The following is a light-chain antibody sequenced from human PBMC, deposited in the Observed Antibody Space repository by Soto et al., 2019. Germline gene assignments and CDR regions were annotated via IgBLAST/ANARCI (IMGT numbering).Light chain of an antibody. CDR3: QQYNNWPPWT. CDR2: GAS. J-gene: IGKJ1*01. CDR1: QSVDTN. Sequence: ETVMSQSPATLSVSPGGRATLSCRASQSVDTNLAWYQQKPGQAPRLLIYGASTRATGIPARFSGSGSGTDFTLTITSLQSEDSAVYYCQQYNNWPPWTFGQGTKVEIK. V-gene: IGKV3-15*01.